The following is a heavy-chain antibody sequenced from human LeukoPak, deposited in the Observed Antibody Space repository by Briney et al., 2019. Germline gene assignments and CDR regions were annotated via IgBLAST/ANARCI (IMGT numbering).Heavy chain of an antibody. CDR2: ISGSGGST. CDR3: AKFSYYGSGSDFDY. J-gene: IGHJ4*02. V-gene: IGHV3-23*01. CDR1: GFTFSDYY. Sequence: QSGGSLRLSCAASGFTFSDYYMSWIRQAPGKGLEWVSAISGSGGSTYYADSVKGRFTISRDNSKNTLYLQMNSLRAEDTAVYYCAKFSYYGSGSDFDYWGQGTLVTVSS. D-gene: IGHD3-10*01.